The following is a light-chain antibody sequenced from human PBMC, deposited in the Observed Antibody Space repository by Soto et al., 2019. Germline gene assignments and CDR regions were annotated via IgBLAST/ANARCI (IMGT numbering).Light chain of an antibody. CDR1: QSVSSY. Sequence: EIVLTQSPATLSLSPGERATLSCRASQSVSSYFAWYQQKPGQAPRLLIYDASNRATGIPARFSGSGSGTDLSLTISSLEPEDFAVYYCQQRSNWPPITFGQGTRLEIK. CDR2: DAS. V-gene: IGKV3-11*01. CDR3: QQRSNWPPIT. J-gene: IGKJ5*01.